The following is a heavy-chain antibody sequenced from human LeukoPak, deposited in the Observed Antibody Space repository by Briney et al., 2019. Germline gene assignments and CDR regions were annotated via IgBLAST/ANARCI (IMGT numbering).Heavy chain of an antibody. V-gene: IGHV4-59*01. CDR1: GGSISSYY. J-gene: IGHJ4*02. CDR2: IYYSGST. Sequence: SATLSLTCNVSGGSISSYYWSWIRQPPGKGLEWIGYIYYSGSTNYNPPLKSRVTISVDTSKNQFSLKLSSVTAADTAVYYWARLVVPAAISYFDYWGQGTLVTVSS. D-gene: IGHD2-2*01. CDR3: ARLVVPAAISYFDY.